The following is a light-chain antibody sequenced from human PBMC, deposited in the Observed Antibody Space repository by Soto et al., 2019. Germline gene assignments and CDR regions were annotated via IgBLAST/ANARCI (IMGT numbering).Light chain of an antibody. CDR1: QDIRGA. Sequence: GDRVTITCRASQDIRGALAWYQQKPGKAPKLLIYDVSSLESGVPSRFSGSGSGTDFTLTISSLQPEDFATYYCQQFNTYPITFGQGTRLEIK. J-gene: IGKJ5*01. CDR3: QQFNTYPIT. CDR2: DVS. V-gene: IGKV1-13*02.